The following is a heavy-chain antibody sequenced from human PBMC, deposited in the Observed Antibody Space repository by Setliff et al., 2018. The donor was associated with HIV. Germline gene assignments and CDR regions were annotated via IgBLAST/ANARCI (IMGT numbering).Heavy chain of an antibody. CDR2: IHISGTA. Sequence: SETLSLTCTVSGGSISSGSDYWSWIRQPAGKGLEWIGQIHISGTANYNPSLKSRATVSVDTSKNQLSLKLTSVTAADTAVYYCARQVPFSCSGTGCFDDYWGQGTLVTVSS. D-gene: IGHD2-2*01. CDR3: ARQVPFSCSGTGCFDDY. V-gene: IGHV4-61*09. CDR1: GGSISSGSDY. J-gene: IGHJ4*02.